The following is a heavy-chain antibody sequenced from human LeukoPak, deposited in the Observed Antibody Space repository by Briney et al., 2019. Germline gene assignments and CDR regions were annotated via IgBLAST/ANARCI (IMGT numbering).Heavy chain of an antibody. CDR2: INHSGSI. V-gene: IGHV4-34*01. CDR1: GGSFSGYY. J-gene: IGHJ4*02. Sequence: PSETLSLTCAVYGGSFSGYYWSWIRQPPGKGLEWIGEINHSGSINYNPSLKSRVTISVDTSKNQFSLKLSSVTAADTAVYYCARIPPRGYSYGYGLDYWGQGTLVTVSS. D-gene: IGHD5-18*01. CDR3: ARIPPRGYSYGYGLDY.